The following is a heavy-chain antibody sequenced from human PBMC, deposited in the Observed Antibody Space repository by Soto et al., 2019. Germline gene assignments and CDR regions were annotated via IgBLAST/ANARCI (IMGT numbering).Heavy chain of an antibody. D-gene: IGHD3-10*01. J-gene: IGHJ4*02. Sequence: WETLSLTCAVSGVSLTSGNWWTWVRQSPQRGLEYIGEIFHDGTANYYPSFERRVAMSVDTSRNQFSLKLTSVTAADTAVYFCARLVYDTRLNYMYFDFWGPGTLVTVSS. CDR1: GVSLTSGNW. V-gene: IGHV4-4*02. CDR2: IFHDGTA. CDR3: ARLVYDTRLNYMYFDF.